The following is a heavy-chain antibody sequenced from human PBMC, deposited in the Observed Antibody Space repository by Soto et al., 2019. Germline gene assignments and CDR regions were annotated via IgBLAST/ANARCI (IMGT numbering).Heavy chain of an antibody. CDR1: GYTFTGYF. D-gene: IGHD3-3*01. J-gene: IGHJ5*02. CDR3: ARGGGTILAPLP. V-gene: IGHV1-2*02. Sequence: QVQLVQSGAEVKKPGASVKVSCKASGYTFTGYFMHWVRQAPGQGLEWMGWINSNSCATKYAQKFQGRVTLSRDTSISTAYMELSGLRSDDTAVYYCARGGGTILAPLPWGQGTLVTVAS. CDR2: INSNSCAT.